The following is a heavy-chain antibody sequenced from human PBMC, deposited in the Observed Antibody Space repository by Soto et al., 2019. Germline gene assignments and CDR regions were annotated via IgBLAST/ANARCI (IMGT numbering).Heavy chain of an antibody. J-gene: IGHJ4*02. Sequence: PSPTLSLTCSVSGDSISSLGYSWDWIRQAPGRGLEWIGYVYPSGATYYNPSFRGRLTLSIDRSKNQFSLKLTSVTAADTAVYYCARGNGSKVLDHWGQGTRVTVSS. V-gene: IGHV4-30-2*01. CDR3: ARGNGSKVLDH. CDR2: VYPSGAT. D-gene: IGHD6-13*01. CDR1: GDSISSLGYS.